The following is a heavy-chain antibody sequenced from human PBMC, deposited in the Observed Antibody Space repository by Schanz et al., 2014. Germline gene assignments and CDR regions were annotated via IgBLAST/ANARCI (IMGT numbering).Heavy chain of an antibody. CDR2: MNESHSTI. V-gene: IGHV3-23*04. CDR1: GFTFSSYA. D-gene: IGHD2-21*01. J-gene: IGHJ3*02. Sequence: EVQLVESGGGLVQPGGSLRLSCAASGFTFSSYAMGWVRQARGKGLEWVSAMNESHSTIYYADSVRGRFTISRDNAENTLLLQMNSLRAEDTAVYCCARDGYSVVVISPTESFDIWGQGTMGAVSP. CDR3: ARDGYSVVVISPTESFDI.